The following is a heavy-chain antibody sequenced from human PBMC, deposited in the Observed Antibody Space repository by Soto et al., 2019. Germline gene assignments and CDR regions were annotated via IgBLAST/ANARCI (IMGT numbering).Heavy chain of an antibody. CDR3: AREQGRGSGWADYFDY. V-gene: IGHV3-66*01. J-gene: IGHJ4*02. CDR2: IYSGGST. D-gene: IGHD6-19*01. CDR1: GFTVSSNY. Sequence: GGSLRLSCAASGFTVSSNYMSWVRQAPGKGLEWVSVIYSGGSTYYADSVKGRFTISRDNSKNTLYLQMNSLRAEDTAVYYCAREQGRGSGWADYFDYWGQGTLVTVSS.